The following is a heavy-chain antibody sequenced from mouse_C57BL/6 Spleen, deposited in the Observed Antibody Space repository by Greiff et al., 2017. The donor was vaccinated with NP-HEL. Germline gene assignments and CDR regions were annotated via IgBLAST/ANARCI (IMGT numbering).Heavy chain of an antibody. V-gene: IGHV10-1*01. D-gene: IGHD1-1*01. CDR2: IRSKSNNYAT. CDR1: GFSFNTYA. CDR3: VRGYGSSYVGDY. Sequence: EVQLVESGGGLVQPKGSLKLSCAASGFSFNTYAMNWVRQAPGKGLEWVARIRSKSNNYATYYADSVKDRFTISRDDSESMLYLQMNNLKTEDTAMYYCVRGYGSSYVGDYWGQGTTLTVSS. J-gene: IGHJ2*01.